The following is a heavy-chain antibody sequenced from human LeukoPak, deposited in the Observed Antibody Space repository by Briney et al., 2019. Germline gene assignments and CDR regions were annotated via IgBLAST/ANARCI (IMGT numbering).Heavy chain of an antibody. V-gene: IGHV5-51*01. D-gene: IGHD1-26*01. Sequence: GESLKISCKGSGYSFTSYWIGWVRQMPGRGLEWTGIIYPGDSDTRYSPSFQVQVTISAHKSIRTAYMQCSSLKASDTAMYYCARRRYSGSYYDYWGQGTLVTVSS. CDR2: IYPGDSDT. J-gene: IGHJ4*02. CDR3: ARRRYSGSYYDY. CDR1: GYSFTSYW.